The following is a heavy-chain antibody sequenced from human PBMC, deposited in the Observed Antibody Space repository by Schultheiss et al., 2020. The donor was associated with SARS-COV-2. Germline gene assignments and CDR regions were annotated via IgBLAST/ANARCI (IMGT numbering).Heavy chain of an antibody. J-gene: IGHJ4*02. CDR1: GGSISSYY. Sequence: SQTLSLTCTVSGGSISSYYWSWIRQPAGKGLEWIGRIYTSGSTNYNPSLKSRVTISVDRSKNQFSLKLSSVTAADTAVYYCAILWFGEMPFDYWGQGTLVTVSS. V-gene: IGHV4-4*07. CDR3: AILWFGEMPFDY. D-gene: IGHD3-10*01. CDR2: IYTSGST.